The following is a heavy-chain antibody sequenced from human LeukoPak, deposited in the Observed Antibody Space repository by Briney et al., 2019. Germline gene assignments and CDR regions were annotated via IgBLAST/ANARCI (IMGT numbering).Heavy chain of an antibody. D-gene: IGHD6-25*01. V-gene: IGHV3-64*01. J-gene: IGHJ4*02. Sequence: SGGSLRLSCAASGFTFSSYSMNWVRQAPGKGLEYVSAISSSGGSTFYANSVKGRFTISRDNSKNTLYLQMGSLRAEDMAVYYCARGGSSGGTPSSTYDYWGQGTLVTVSS. CDR2: ISSSGGST. CDR1: GFTFSSYS. CDR3: ARGGSSGGTPSSTYDY.